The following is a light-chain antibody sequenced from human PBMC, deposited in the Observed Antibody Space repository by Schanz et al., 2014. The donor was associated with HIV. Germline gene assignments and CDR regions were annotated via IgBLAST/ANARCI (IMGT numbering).Light chain of an antibody. CDR3: QQSYSTSYT. J-gene: IGKJ2*01. V-gene: IGKV1-5*03. CDR2: KAS. Sequence: DIQMTQSPSTLSASVGDRIAITCRASQSIGDWLAWHQQKPGTAPTLLIYKASKLERGVPSRFSGSGSGTVFTLTINTLQPDDFATYYCQQSYSTSYTFGQGTKLEIK. CDR1: QSIGDW.